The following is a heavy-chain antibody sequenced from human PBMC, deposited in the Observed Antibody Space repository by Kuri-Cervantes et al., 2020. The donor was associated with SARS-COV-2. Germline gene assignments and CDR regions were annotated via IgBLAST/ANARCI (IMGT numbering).Heavy chain of an antibody. Sequence: GGSLRLSCAASGFTFDDYGMSWVRQAPGKGLEWVGRIKSKTDGGTTDYAAPVKGRFTTSRDDSKNTLYLQMNSLKIEDTAVYYCTTLLLGYWGQGTLVTVSS. J-gene: IGHJ4*02. V-gene: IGHV3-15*01. CDR2: IKSKTDGGTT. D-gene: IGHD2/OR15-2a*01. CDR3: TTLLLGY. CDR1: GFTFDDYG.